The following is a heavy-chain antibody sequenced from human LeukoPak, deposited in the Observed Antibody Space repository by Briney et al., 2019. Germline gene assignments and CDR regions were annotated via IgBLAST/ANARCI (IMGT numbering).Heavy chain of an antibody. CDR2: IRYDGSNK. CDR3: ATLPFVVVTTIRSRDAFDI. Sequence: GGSLRLSCAASGFTFNNYGMHWVRQAPGKGLEWVAFIRYDGSNKYYADSVKGRFTISRDNSKNTLYLQMNSLRADDTAVYYCATLPFVVVTTIRSRDAFDIWGQGTMVTVSS. J-gene: IGHJ3*02. D-gene: IGHD2-21*02. V-gene: IGHV3-30*02. CDR1: GFTFNNYG.